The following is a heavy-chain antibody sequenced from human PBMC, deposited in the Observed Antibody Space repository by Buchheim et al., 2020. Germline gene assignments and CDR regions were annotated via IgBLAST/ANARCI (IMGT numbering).Heavy chain of an antibody. CDR1: GFTFSNYA. V-gene: IGHV3-23*04. J-gene: IGHJ4*02. CDR2: ISEIGDSK. Sequence: EQLVESGGGVVQPGRSLRLSCAASGFTFSNYAMNWVRQAPGKGLEWVSGISEIGDSKYYADSVKGRFTISRDNSKNTLYLQMNSLRAEDTAIYYCAKDASTVTLYYFDYWGQGTL. D-gene: IGHD4-17*01. CDR3: AKDASTVTLYYFDY.